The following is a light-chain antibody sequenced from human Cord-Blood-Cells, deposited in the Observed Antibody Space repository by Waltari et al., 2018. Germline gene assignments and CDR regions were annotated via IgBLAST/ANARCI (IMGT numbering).Light chain of an antibody. CDR1: SSDVGGDNY. V-gene: IGLV2-8*01. J-gene: IGLJ1*01. CDR2: EVS. Sequence: QSALTQPPSASGSPGQSVTISCAGTSSDVGGDNYVSWYQPHPGKAPKIMIYEVSKRPSGVPDRFSGSKCGNTASLTVSGLQAEDEADYYCSSYAGSNNVFGTGTKVTVL. CDR3: SSYAGSNNV.